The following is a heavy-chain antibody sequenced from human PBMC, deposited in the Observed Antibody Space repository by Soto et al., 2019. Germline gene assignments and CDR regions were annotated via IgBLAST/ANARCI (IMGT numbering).Heavy chain of an antibody. D-gene: IGHD2-15*01. V-gene: IGHV1-18*01. CDR2: ISAYNGNT. CDR1: GYTFTSYG. CDR3: ARVCSGGSCYSVGYYYGMDV. Sequence: ASVKVSCKASGYTFTSYGISWVRQAPGQGLEWMGWISAYNGNTNYAQKLQGRVTMTTDTSTSTAYMELRSLRSDDTAVYYIARVCSGGSCYSVGYYYGMDVWGQGTTVTVSS. J-gene: IGHJ6*02.